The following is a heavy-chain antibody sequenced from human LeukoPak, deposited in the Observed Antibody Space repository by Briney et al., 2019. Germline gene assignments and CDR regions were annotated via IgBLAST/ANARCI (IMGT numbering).Heavy chain of an antibody. V-gene: IGHV1-69*05. J-gene: IGHJ5*02. D-gene: IGHD6-13*01. CDR3: AASGISSLAAVSRNWFDP. CDR1: GGTFSSYA. Sequence: ASVKVSCKASGGTFSSYAISWVRQAPGQGLEWMGGIIPIFGTANYAQKFQERVTITRDMSTSTAYMELSSLRSEDTAVYYCAASGISSLAAVSRNWFDPWGQGTLVTVSS. CDR2: IIPIFGTA.